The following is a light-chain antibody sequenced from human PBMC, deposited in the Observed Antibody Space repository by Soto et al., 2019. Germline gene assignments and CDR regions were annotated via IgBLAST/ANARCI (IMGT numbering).Light chain of an antibody. CDR2: SNN. CDR3: AAWDNSLKGPV. V-gene: IGLV1-44*01. J-gene: IGLJ2*01. Sequence: QSVLTQAPSASGTHGQRVTISCSGSISSIGSNTANWYQQVPGAAPKLLIYSNNQRPSGVPDRFSGSRSGTSASLAISGLQPEDDADYYCAAWDNSLKGPVFGGGTKLTVL. CDR1: ISSIGSNT.